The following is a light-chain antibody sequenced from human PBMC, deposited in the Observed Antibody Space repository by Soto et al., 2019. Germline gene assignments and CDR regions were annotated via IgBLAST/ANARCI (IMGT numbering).Light chain of an antibody. Sequence: DIVLTQSPDSLAVSLGERATINCKSSQSLLYRSNNQNFLAWYQQKPGQSPTLLIYWASTRKSGVPDRFSGSGSGTDFTLTVSSLQAEDVAVYYCQQYYTTPNTFGQGTKLEIK. CDR3: QQYYTTPNT. V-gene: IGKV4-1*01. J-gene: IGKJ2*01. CDR1: QSLLYRSNNQNF. CDR2: WAS.